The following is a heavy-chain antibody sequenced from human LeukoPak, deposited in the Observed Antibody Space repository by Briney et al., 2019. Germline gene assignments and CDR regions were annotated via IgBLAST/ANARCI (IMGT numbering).Heavy chain of an antibody. CDR3: ARKVAASGYFDY. V-gene: IGHV1-69*13. D-gene: IGHD2-15*01. CDR1: GGTFSSYA. J-gene: IGHJ4*02. Sequence: SVKVSCKASGGTFSSYAISLVRQAHGLGLEWMGGIIPIFGTANYAQKFQGRVTITADESTSTAYMELSSLRSEDTAVYYCARKVAASGYFDYCGQGTLVTVSS. CDR2: IIPIFGTA.